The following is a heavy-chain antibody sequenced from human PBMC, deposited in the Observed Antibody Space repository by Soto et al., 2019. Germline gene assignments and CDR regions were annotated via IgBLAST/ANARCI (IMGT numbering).Heavy chain of an antibody. CDR3: ARDNVLLWFGELYVLDV. D-gene: IGHD3-10*01. CDR2: IYTSGST. V-gene: IGHV4-4*07. Sequence: SETLSLTSTVSGGSISSYYWSWIRQPAGKGLEWIGRIYTSGSTNYNPSLKSRVTMSVDTSKNQFSLKLSSVTAADTAVYYCARDNVLLWFGELYVLDVWGQGTTVTVSS. CDR1: GGSISSYY. J-gene: IGHJ6*02.